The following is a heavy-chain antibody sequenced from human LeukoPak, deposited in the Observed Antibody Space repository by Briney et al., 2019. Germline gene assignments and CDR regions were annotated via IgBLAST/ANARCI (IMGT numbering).Heavy chain of an antibody. CDR2: INPNSGGT. V-gene: IGHV1-2*02. J-gene: IGHJ4*02. CDR3: AWVWVLRLSRPFDY. D-gene: IGHD2/OR15-2a*01. Sequence: ASVKVSCKASGYTFTGNYMHWVRQAPGQGLEWMGWINPNSGGTNYAQKFQGRVTMTRDTSIGTAYMELNRLRSDDTAVYYCAWVWVLRLSRPFDYWGQGTLVTVSS. CDR1: GYTFTGNY.